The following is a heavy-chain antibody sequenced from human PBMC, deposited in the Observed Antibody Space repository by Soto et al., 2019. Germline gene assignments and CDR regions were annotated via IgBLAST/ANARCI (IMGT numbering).Heavy chain of an antibody. D-gene: IGHD2-15*01. CDR1: GYKFTTYF. V-gene: IGHV1-46*01. CDR2: IHPSGDT. J-gene: IGHJ1*01. CDR3: VRGYCTTSPCSGDFQF. Sequence: QVQLVQSGAELKNPGASVKVACKASGYKFTTYFIHWVRQAPGQGLEWMGMIHPSGDTGYAQKFQGRVTMTIDTSTTTAYMELWNLTSEDTAVYFSVRGYCTTSPCSGDFQFWGQGTLVTVSS.